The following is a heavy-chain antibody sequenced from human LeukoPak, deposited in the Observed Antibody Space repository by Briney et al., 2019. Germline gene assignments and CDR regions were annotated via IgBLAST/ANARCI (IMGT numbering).Heavy chain of an antibody. CDR1: GFTFSSYS. J-gene: IGHJ4*02. V-gene: IGHV3-21*01. CDR3: VRDDNAGHSGLGDF. CDR2: ISSSSSYI. D-gene: IGHD4-23*01. Sequence: GGSLRLSCAASGFTFSSYSMNWVRQAPGKGLEWVSSISSSSSYIYYADSVKGRFTISRDNAKNSLYLQMNSLRAEDTAVYYCVRDDNAGHSGLGDFWGQGTLVTVSS.